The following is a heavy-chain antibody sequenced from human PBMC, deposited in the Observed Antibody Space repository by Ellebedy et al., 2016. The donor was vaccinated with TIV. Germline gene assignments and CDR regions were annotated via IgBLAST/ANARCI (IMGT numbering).Heavy chain of an antibody. V-gene: IGHV3-53*01. D-gene: IGHD6-19*01. CDR3: ARDRSSSGWSYFDY. Sequence: GESLKISCAASGFSVSTTYMKWVRQAPGKGLEWVSVIYSANTTYYADSVKGRFTISRDNSKNILYLEMNSLRAEDTAVYYCARDRSSSGWSYFDYWGQGTLVTVSS. CDR2: IYSANTT. CDR1: GFSVSTTY. J-gene: IGHJ4*02.